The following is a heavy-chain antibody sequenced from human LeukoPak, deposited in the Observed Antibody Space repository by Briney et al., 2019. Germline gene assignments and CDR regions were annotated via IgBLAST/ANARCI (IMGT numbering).Heavy chain of an antibody. V-gene: IGHV3-23*01. Sequence: PGGSLRLSCAASGFTFSSYAMSWVRQAPGKGLEWVSAISGSGGSTYYADSVKGRFTISRDNSKNTLYLQMNSLRAEDTAVYYSAKAAHIVLVVYAIPADDAFDIWGQGTMVTVSS. CDR3: AKAAHIVLVVYAIPADDAFDI. D-gene: IGHD2-8*02. CDR2: ISGSGGST. J-gene: IGHJ3*02. CDR1: GFTFSSYA.